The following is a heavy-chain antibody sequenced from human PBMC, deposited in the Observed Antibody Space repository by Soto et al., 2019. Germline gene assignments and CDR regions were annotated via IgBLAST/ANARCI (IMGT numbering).Heavy chain of an antibody. CDR1: GYSFSGYW. CDR2: IDPSDSQT. J-gene: IGHJ4*02. D-gene: IGHD3-22*01. V-gene: IGHV5-10-1*01. CDR3: ARQIYDSDTGPNFQYYFDS. Sequence: XESLNISCRGSGYSFSGYWITWVRQKPGKGLEWMGRIDPSDSQTYYSPSFRGHVTISVTKSITTVFLQWSSLRASDTAMYYCARQIYDSDTGPNFQYYFDSSGQGTPVTVSS.